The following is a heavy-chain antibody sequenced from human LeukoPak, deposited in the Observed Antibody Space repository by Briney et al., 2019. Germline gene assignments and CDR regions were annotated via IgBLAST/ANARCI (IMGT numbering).Heavy chain of an antibody. CDR3: ARADYGDYGYYYGMDV. CDR1: GFAFSKLA. D-gene: IGHD4-17*01. CDR2: ISDRGDKT. J-gene: IGHJ6*02. V-gene: IGHV3-23*01. Sequence: PGGSLRLSCAASGFAFSKLAMGWVRQALESGLEWVSLISDRGDKTYYADSVKGRFTVYRDNPKNTLCLQINSLRAEDTAMYYCARADYGDYGYYYGMDVWGQGNTVTVSS.